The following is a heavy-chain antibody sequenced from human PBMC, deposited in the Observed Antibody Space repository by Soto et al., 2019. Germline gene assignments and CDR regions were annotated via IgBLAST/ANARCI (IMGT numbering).Heavy chain of an antibody. CDR1: GFTFSNAW. CDR2: IKSKTDGGTT. D-gene: IGHD3-10*01. CDR3: TTDPPKGPQFIYPLLWKQDSPAGTNYYGMDV. Sequence: PGGSLRLSCAASGFTFSNAWMNWVRQAPGKGLEWVGRIKSKTDGGTTDYAAPVKGRFTISRDDSKNTLYLQMNSLKTEDTAVYYCTTDPPKGPQFIYPLLWKQDSPAGTNYYGMDVWGQGTTVTVSS. J-gene: IGHJ6*02. V-gene: IGHV3-15*07.